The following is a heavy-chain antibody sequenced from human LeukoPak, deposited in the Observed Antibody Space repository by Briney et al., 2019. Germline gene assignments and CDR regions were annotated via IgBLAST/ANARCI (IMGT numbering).Heavy chain of an antibody. Sequence: ASVKVSCKASGYTFTSYYMHWVRQAPGQGLEWRGIINPSGGSTSYAQKFQGRVTMTRDTSTSTVYMELSSLRSEDTAVYYCARGGEMVTMINGFQHWGQGTLVTVSS. CDR1: GYTFTSYY. CDR3: ARGGEMVTMINGFQH. CDR2: INPSGGST. V-gene: IGHV1-46*03. J-gene: IGHJ1*01. D-gene: IGHD3-22*01.